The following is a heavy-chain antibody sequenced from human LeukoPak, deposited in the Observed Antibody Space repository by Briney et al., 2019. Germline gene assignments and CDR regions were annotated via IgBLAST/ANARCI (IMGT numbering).Heavy chain of an antibody. J-gene: IGHJ4*02. V-gene: IGHV1-18*01. CDR3: ARGRLDSSVVTFDY. CDR2: ISAYNGNT. D-gene: IGHD3-22*01. Sequence: ASVKVSCKASGYTCTSYGISWVRQAPGQGLEWMGWISAYNGNTNYAQKLQGRVTMTTDTSTSTAYMELRSLRSDDTAVYYCARGRLDSSVVTFDYWGQGTLVTVSS. CDR1: GYTCTSYG.